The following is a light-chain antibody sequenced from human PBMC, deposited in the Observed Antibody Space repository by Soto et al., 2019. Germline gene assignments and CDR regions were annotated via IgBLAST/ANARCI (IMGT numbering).Light chain of an antibody. CDR2: SNN. J-gene: IGLJ2*01. CDR3: QSYDSSLTGGI. V-gene: IGLV1-40*01. CDR1: SSNIGAGYD. Sequence: QAVLTQPPSVSGAPGQSVTISCTGSSSNIGAGYDVHWYPQLPGTAPKLLIYSNNNRPSGVPDRFSGSKSGTSASLAITGLQAEDEADYYCQSYDSSLTGGIFGGGTKLTVL.